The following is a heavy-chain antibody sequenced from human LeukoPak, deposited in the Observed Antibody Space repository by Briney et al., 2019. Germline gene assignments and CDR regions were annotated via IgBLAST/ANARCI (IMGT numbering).Heavy chain of an antibody. Sequence: GGSLRLSCAASGFTFSGAAMHWVRQASGKGLEWVGRIRSNANNYATSYAASVKGRFTISRDDSKNTAYLQMNSLKTEDKAVYYCTSLDYGDYNYFDYWGQGTLVTVSS. V-gene: IGHV3-73*01. CDR3: TSLDYGDYNYFDY. J-gene: IGHJ4*02. D-gene: IGHD4-17*01. CDR2: IRSNANNYAT. CDR1: GFTFSGAA.